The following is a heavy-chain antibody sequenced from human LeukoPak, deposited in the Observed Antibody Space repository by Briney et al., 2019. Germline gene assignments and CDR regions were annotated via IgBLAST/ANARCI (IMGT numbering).Heavy chain of an antibody. J-gene: IGHJ4*02. CDR2: IRIKAYSGTA. Sequence: PGRALLLSXSXSGFTFGDYAMSWGRQAPGKGLEWVGFIRIKAYSGTAEYAASVKGRFSISRDDSKSIAYLQMDSLKTEDTAVYYCAGGGPHDILTGRSGYFAYWGQGTLVTVSS. D-gene: IGHD3-9*01. V-gene: IGHV3-49*04. CDR1: GFTFGDYA. CDR3: AGGGPHDILTGRSGYFAY.